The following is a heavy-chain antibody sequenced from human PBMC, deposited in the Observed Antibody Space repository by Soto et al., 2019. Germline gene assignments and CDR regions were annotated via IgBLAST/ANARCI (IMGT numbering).Heavy chain of an antibody. CDR2: IYWDDDK. CDR3: ARMGYYDSSGSHFDY. CDR1: GFSLSTSGVG. J-gene: IGHJ4*02. D-gene: IGHD3-22*01. V-gene: IGHV2-70*01. Sequence: SGPTLVNPTQTLTLTCTFSGFSLSTSGVGAGWIRQPPGKALEWLALIYWDDDKYYSTSLKTRLTISKDTSKNQVVLTMTNMDPVDTAMYYCARMGYYDSSGSHFDYWGQGTLVTVSS.